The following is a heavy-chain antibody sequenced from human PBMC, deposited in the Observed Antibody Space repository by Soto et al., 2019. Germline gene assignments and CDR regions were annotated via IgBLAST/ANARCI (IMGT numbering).Heavy chain of an antibody. CDR3: ARSPPAMLSPNI. J-gene: IGHJ4*02. Sequence: SLTCTVSGSSISTYSWSWIRQPPGKGLEWIGYIDYSGNTNYNPSLKSRVTLSVDTSKNQFSLKLTSVTAADTAVYYCARSPPAMLSPNIWGQGTLVTVSS. CDR2: IDYSGNT. CDR1: GSSISTYS. V-gene: IGHV4-59*01. D-gene: IGHD5-18*01.